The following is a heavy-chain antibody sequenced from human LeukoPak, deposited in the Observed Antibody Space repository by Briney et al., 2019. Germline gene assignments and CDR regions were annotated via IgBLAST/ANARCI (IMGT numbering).Heavy chain of an antibody. Sequence: PSETLSLTCTVSGGSISSYYWSWIRQPPGKGLEWIGYIYYSGSTNYNPSLKSRVTISVDTSKNQFSLKLSSVTAADTAVYYCARAPPGGNWFDPWGQGTLVTVSS. J-gene: IGHJ5*02. CDR1: GGSISSYY. CDR2: IYYSGST. V-gene: IGHV4-59*01. CDR3: ARAPPGGNWFDP.